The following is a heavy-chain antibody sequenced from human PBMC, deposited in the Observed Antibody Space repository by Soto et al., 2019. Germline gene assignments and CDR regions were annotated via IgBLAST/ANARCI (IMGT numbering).Heavy chain of an antibody. D-gene: IGHD3-22*01. CDR1: GYTFTRYN. CDR2: INAGNGNT. CDR3: ARPKDYDDCLDY. J-gene: IGHJ4*02. V-gene: IGHV1-3*01. Sequence: QVQLVQSGAEVKKPGASVKVSCKASGYTFTRYNMHWVRQAPGQRLEWMGWINAGNGNTKYSQKFQGRVTITRDTSANTAYMELSSLISEDTAVYYCARPKDYDDCLDYWGKGTLVTVSS.